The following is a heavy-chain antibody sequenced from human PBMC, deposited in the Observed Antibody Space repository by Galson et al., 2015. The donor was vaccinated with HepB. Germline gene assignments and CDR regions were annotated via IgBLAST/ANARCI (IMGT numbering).Heavy chain of an antibody. CDR1: GFTFSSYS. Sequence: SLRLSCAASGFTFSSYSMNWVRQAPGKGLEWVSSISSSSSYIYHADSVKGRFTISRDNAKNSLYLQMNSLRAEDTAVYYCARYIVATITSYYYYGMDVWGQGTTVTVSS. J-gene: IGHJ6*02. D-gene: IGHD5-12*01. V-gene: IGHV3-21*01. CDR3: ARYIVATITSYYYYGMDV. CDR2: ISSSSSYI.